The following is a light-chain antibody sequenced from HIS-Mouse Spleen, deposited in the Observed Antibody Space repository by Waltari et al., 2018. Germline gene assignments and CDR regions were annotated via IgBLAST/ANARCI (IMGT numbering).Light chain of an antibody. CDR1: SLRSYY. V-gene: IGLV3-19*01. CDR3: NSRDSSGNHVV. Sequence: SSELTQDPAVSVALGQTVRITCQGDSLRSYYASWYQQKPGQAPVLVIYGTNNRPSWIPDRISGSSSGNTASLTITGAHAEDEADYYCNSRDSSGNHVVFGGGTKLTVL. CDR2: GTN. J-gene: IGLJ2*01.